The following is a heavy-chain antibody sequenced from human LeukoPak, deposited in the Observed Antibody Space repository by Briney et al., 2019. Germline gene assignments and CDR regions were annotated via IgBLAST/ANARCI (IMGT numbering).Heavy chain of an antibody. V-gene: IGHV3-30*02. D-gene: IGHD3-10*01. J-gene: IGHJ4*02. CDR3: ARGGVRGVINLVSDY. CDR1: GFTFSSYG. CDR2: IRYDGSNK. Sequence: GGSLRLSCAASGFTFSSYGMHWVRQAPGKGLEWVAFIRYDGSNKYYADSVKGRFTISRDNSKNTLYLQMNSLRAEDTAVYYCARGGVRGVINLVSDYWGQGTLVTVSS.